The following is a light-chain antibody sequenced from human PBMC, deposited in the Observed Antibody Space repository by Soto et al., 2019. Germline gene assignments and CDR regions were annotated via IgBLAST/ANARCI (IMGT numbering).Light chain of an antibody. V-gene: IGLV2-14*03. CDR3: SSYTGSSTLHVV. J-gene: IGLJ2*01. CDR2: DVN. Sequence: QSALTQPASVSGSPGQSITISCTGTSSDVGGYDYVSWYQQHPGKAPKLIIYDVNNRPSGVSNRFSGSKSGNTASLTISGLQAEDEADYYCSSYTGSSTLHVVFGGGTKVTVL. CDR1: SSDVGGYDY.